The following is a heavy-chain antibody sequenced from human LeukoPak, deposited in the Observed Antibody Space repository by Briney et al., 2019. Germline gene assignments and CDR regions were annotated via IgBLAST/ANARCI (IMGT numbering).Heavy chain of an antibody. CDR2: ISSSGSTI. Sequence: HAGGSLRLSCAASGFTFSNYAMSWVRQAPGKGLEWVSYISSSGSTIYYADSVKGRFTISRDNAKNSLYLQMNSLRAEDTAVYYCARQTGYYPKPAYYYGMDVWGQGTTVTVSS. CDR1: GFTFSNYA. D-gene: IGHD3-9*01. J-gene: IGHJ6*02. CDR3: ARQTGYYPKPAYYYGMDV. V-gene: IGHV3-48*03.